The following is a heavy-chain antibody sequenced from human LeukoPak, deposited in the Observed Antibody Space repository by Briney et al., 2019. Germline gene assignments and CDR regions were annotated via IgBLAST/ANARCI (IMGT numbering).Heavy chain of an antibody. D-gene: IGHD6-6*01. CDR3: ARAVSSAHQRALDY. V-gene: IGHV1-18*01. CDR1: GYTFTSYG. CDR2: ISAYNGNT. Sequence: ASVKVSCKASGYTFTSYGITWLRQAPGQGLEWMGWISAYNGNTNYAQKLQGRVTMTTDTSTGTAYMELRSLRSDDTAVYYCARAVSSAHQRALDYWGQGTLVTVSS. J-gene: IGHJ4*02.